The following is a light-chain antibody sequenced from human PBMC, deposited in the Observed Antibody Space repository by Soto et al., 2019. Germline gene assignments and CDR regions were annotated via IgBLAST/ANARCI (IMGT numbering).Light chain of an antibody. V-gene: IGLV2-23*01. J-gene: IGLJ1*01. Sequence: QSALTQPASVSGSPGQSITISCTGTSSDVGSYNLVSWYQQHPGKAPKLMIYEGSKRPSGVSNRFSGSKSGNTASLTISGLQAEDEADYYCCSYAGSSTLVFVTGTKVTVL. CDR2: EGS. CDR1: SSDVGSYNL. CDR3: CSYAGSSTLV.